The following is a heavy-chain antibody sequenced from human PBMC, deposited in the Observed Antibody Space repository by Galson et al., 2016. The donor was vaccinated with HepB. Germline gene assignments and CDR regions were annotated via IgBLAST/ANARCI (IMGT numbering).Heavy chain of an antibody. D-gene: IGHD6-13*01. V-gene: IGHV3-7*01. Sequence: SLRLSCAASEFTLSIHWMSWVRQAPGKGLEWLGYINKDGSEAYYVDSVEGRFTISRDNARNSLYLHMTSLRVEDTAVYYCAVTAWYRFDYWGQGTLVTVSS. J-gene: IGHJ4*02. CDR2: INKDGSEA. CDR3: AVTAWYRFDY. CDR1: EFTLSIHW.